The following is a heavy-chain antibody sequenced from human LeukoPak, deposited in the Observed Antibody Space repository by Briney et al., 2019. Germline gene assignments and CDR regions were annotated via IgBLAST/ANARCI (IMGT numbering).Heavy chain of an antibody. CDR3: ARVRYSSSWYASPHYNWFDP. CDR1: GGSFSGYY. D-gene: IGHD6-13*01. V-gene: IGHV4-59*01. J-gene: IGHJ5*02. CDR2: IYYSGST. Sequence: PSETLSLTCAVYGGSFSGYYWSWIRQPPGKGLEWIGYIYYSGSTNYNPSLKSRVTISVDTSKNQFSLKLSSVTAADTAVYYCARVRYSSSWYASPHYNWFDPWGQGTLVTVSS.